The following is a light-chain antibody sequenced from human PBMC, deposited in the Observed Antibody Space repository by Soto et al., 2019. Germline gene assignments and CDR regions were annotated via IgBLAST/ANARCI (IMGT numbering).Light chain of an antibody. CDR2: SDN. V-gene: IGLV1-44*01. CDR1: SSNIVTYA. J-gene: IGLJ3*02. Sequence: QPVLTQPPSASGTPGQRVSMSCSGSSSNIVTYAVSWYQHLPGTAPKLLIYSDNQRPSGVPDRFSGSKSGTSASLAISGLQSADEADYYCASWDDSLNGPVFGGGTKVTVL. CDR3: ASWDDSLNGPV.